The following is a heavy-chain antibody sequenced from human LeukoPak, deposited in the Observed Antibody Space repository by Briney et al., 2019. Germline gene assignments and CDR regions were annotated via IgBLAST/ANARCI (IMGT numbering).Heavy chain of an antibody. V-gene: IGHV3-21*01. D-gene: IGHD3-10*01. J-gene: IGHJ6*03. CDR1: RFTFSNYW. Sequence: GGSLRLSCVASRFTFSNYWMTWVRQAPGKGLEWVSSISSSSSYIYYADSVKGRFTISRDNAKNSLYLQMSSLRAEDTAVYYCARHGSGSYYYYYYMDVWGKGTTVTISS. CDR2: ISSSSSYI. CDR3: ARHGSGSYYYYYYMDV.